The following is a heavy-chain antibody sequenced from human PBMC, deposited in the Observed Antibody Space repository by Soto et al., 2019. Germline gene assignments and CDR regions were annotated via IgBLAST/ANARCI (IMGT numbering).Heavy chain of an antibody. J-gene: IGHJ4*02. CDR3: AREQYSMVRGVIPY. CDR1: GFTFSTYG. V-gene: IGHV3-23*01. Sequence: GGSLRLSCAASGFTFSTYGMSWVRQAPGKGLEWVSSFSVPGGGPYYADSVKGRFTISRDDSKNTLYLQMNSLRAEDTAVYYCAREQYSMVRGVIPYWGQGTLVTVSS. D-gene: IGHD3-10*01. CDR2: FSVPGGGP.